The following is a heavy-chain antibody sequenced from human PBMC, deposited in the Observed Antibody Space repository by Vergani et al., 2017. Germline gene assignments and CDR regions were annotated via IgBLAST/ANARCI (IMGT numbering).Heavy chain of an antibody. D-gene: IGHD3-22*01. V-gene: IGHV1-46*01. CDR3: ARAEPAVPDSSGTIPGLIDY. CDR2: INPSGGST. J-gene: IGHJ4*02. CDR1: GYTFTSYY. Sequence: QVQLVQSGAEVKKPGASVKVSCKASGYTFTSYYMHWVRQAPGQGLEWMGIINPSGGSTSYAQKFQGRVTMTRDTSTSTVYMELSSLRSEDTAVYYCARAEPAVPDSSGTIPGLIDYWGQGTLVTVSS.